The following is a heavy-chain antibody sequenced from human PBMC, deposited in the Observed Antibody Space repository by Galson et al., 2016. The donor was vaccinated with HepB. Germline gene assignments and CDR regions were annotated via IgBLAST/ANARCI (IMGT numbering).Heavy chain of an antibody. CDR1: GGSISSNTW. CDR3: ARIHTPQTNWGSYRWVGGDAFDL. V-gene: IGHV4-4*02. D-gene: IGHD3-16*02. CDR2: IYHSGST. Sequence: SETLSLTCGVFGGSISSNTWWSWVRQPPGKGLEWIGEIYHSGSTTYNPSLKSRVTISVDKARNQFSLKLSSVTAADTAVYYCARIHTPQTNWGSYRWVGGDAFDLWGQGTMVTVSS. J-gene: IGHJ3*01.